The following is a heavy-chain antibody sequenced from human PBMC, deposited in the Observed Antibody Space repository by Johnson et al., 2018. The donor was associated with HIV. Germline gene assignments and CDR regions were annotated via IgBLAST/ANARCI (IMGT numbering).Heavy chain of an antibody. CDR1: GFTFSSYG. D-gene: IGHD3-22*01. CDR2: ISYDGSNK. CDR3: ARGGWFVVVVTGSDDAFDI. Sequence: QVRLVESGGGVVQPGRSLRLSCAASGFTFSSYGMHWVRQAPGKGLEWVAVISYDGSNKYYADSVKGRFTISRDNSKNTLYLQMNSLRAEDTAVYYCARGGWFVVVVTGSDDAFDIWGQGTMVTVSS. V-gene: IGHV3-30*03. J-gene: IGHJ3*02.